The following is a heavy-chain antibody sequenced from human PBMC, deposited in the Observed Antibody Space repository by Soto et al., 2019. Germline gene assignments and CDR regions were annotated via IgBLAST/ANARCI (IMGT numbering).Heavy chain of an antibody. CDR1: GGSFSGYY. CDR2: INHSGST. Sequence: PSETLSLTCAVYGGSFSGYYWSWIRQPPGKGLEWIGEINHSGSTNYNPSLKSRVTISVDTSKNQFSLKLSSVTAADTAVYYCARQRGYDILTGYEDDAFDIWGQGTMVT. CDR3: ARQRGYDILTGYEDDAFDI. V-gene: IGHV4-34*01. D-gene: IGHD3-9*01. J-gene: IGHJ3*02.